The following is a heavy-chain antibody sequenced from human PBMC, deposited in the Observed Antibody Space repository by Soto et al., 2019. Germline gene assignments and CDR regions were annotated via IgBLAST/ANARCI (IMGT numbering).Heavy chain of an antibody. Sequence: SETLSLTCTVSGGSISSSSYYWGWIRQPPGKGLEWIGSIYYSGSTYYNPSLKSRVTISVDTSKNQFSLKLSSVTAADTAVYYCASGGVAAAGTSWFDPWGQGTLVTVS. D-gene: IGHD6-13*01. CDR2: IYYSGST. V-gene: IGHV4-39*01. J-gene: IGHJ5*02. CDR1: GGSISSSSYY. CDR3: ASGGVAAAGTSWFDP.